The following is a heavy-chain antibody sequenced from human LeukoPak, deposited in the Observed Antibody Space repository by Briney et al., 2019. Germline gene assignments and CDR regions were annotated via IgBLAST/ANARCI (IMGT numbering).Heavy chain of an antibody. J-gene: IGHJ4*02. CDR2: INPNSGGT. Sequence: GASVNVSCKASGYTFNGYYMHWVRQAPGQGLEWMGWINPNSGGTNYAQKFQGRVTMTRETSISTAYMELSRLRSDDPAVYYCAREITVTGTGSGGGWGQGTLVTVSS. CDR1: GYTFNGYY. CDR3: AREITVTGTGSGGG. D-gene: IGHD1-20*01. V-gene: IGHV1-2*02.